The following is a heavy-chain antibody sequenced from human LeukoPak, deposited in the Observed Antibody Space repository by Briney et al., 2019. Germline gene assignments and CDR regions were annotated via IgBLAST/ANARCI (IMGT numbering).Heavy chain of an antibody. CDR1: GGTFSSYA. D-gene: IGHD2-8*01. V-gene: IGHV1-69*01. Sequence: SVKVSCKASGGTFSSYAISWVRQAPGQGLEWMGGIIPIFGTANYAQKFQGRVTITADESTSTAYMELSSLRSEETAVYYCARGPVLRVYELDYWGQGTLVTVSS. J-gene: IGHJ4*02. CDR2: IIPIFGTA. CDR3: ARGPVLRVYELDY.